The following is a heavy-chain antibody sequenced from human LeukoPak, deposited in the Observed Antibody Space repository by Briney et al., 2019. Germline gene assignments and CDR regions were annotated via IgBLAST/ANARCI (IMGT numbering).Heavy chain of an antibody. CDR1: GGSISSYY. Sequence: SETLSLTCTVSGGSISSYYWSWIRQPPGKGLEWIGYIYYSGSTNYNPSLKSRVTISVDTSKNQFSLKLSSVTAADTAVYYCARDEYGSGALFGIWGQGTMVTVSS. J-gene: IGHJ3*02. CDR2: IYYSGST. CDR3: ARDEYGSGALFGI. D-gene: IGHD3-10*01. V-gene: IGHV4-59*01.